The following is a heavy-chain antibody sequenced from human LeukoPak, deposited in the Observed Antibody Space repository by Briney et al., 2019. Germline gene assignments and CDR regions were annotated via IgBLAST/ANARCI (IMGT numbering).Heavy chain of an antibody. V-gene: IGHV3-21*01. CDR1: AFTFSSYT. Sequence: GGSLRLSCAASAFTFSSYTMNWVRQAPGKGLECVSSISSSSAYIYYSDSVKGRFTISRDNAKNPLYLQMNRLRAEDTAVYYCTRADHDILTGYNPFFDYWGQGTLVTVSS. J-gene: IGHJ4*02. CDR2: ISSSSAYI. CDR3: TRADHDILTGYNPFFDY. D-gene: IGHD3-9*01.